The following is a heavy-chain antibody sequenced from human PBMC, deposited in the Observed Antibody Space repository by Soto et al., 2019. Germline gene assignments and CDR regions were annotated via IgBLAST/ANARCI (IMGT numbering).Heavy chain of an antibody. Sequence: ASVKVSCKASGGTFSSSAFSWVRQAPGQGPEWMGGIIPIFGTVNYAQNFQGRVTITADKSTKTAHMELSSLRSEDTAVYYCARRYTNRASYYHYAMDVWGQGTTVTVSS. CDR2: IIPIFGTV. CDR3: ARRYTNRASYYHYAMDV. V-gene: IGHV1-69*06. D-gene: IGHD1-26*01. J-gene: IGHJ6*02. CDR1: GGTFSSSA.